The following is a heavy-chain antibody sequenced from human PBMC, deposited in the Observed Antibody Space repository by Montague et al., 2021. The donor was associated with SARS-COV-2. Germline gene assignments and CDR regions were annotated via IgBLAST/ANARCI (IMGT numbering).Heavy chain of an antibody. CDR2: ISSSVSTI. CDR1: GFTFSSYE. Sequence: SLRLSCAASGFTFSSYEMNWVRQAPGKGLEWVSYISSSVSTIYYADSVKGRFTISRDNAKNSLYLQLNSLRAEDTALYYCARGGTYYDFWSCFHNYYYGMDVWGQGTTVTVAS. CDR3: ARGGTYYDFWSCFHNYYYGMDV. D-gene: IGHD3-3*01. V-gene: IGHV3-48*03. J-gene: IGHJ6*02.